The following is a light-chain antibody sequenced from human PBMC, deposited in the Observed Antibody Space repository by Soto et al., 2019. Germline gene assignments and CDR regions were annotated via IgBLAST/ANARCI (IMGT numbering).Light chain of an antibody. CDR3: QQTYSTPLT. J-gene: IGKJ4*01. CDR1: QYIDND. CDR2: DAS. V-gene: IGKV1-39*01. Sequence: DIQMTQSPSALSASVGDRVTITCRASQYIDNDMSWYQQKPGKAPKLLIYDASSLQSGVPPRFSGSGSGTDFTLSINSLQPEDFATYYCQQTYSTPLTFGGGTKVEIK.